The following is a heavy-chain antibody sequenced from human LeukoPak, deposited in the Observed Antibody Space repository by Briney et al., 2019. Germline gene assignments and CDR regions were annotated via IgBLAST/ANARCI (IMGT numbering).Heavy chain of an antibody. Sequence: PGGSLRLSCAASGFTFSSYWMSWVRQAPGNGLEWVANIKQDGSEKYYVDSVKGRFTISRDNAKNSLYLQMNSLRAEGTAVYYCARDGYDSSGYRDYYFDYWGQGTLVTVSS. D-gene: IGHD3-22*01. J-gene: IGHJ4*02. V-gene: IGHV3-7*01. CDR1: GFTFSSYW. CDR3: ARDGYDSSGYRDYYFDY. CDR2: IKQDGSEK.